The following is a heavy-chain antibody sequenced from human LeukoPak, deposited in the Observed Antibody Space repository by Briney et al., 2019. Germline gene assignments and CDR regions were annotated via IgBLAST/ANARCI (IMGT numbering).Heavy chain of an antibody. CDR2: IYYSGST. J-gene: IGHJ6*02. D-gene: IGHD1-26*01. CDR3: AGGSYYYYGMDV. Sequence: SETLSLTCTVSGGSISSYYWSWIRQPPGKGLEWIGYIYYSGSTNYNPSLKSRVTISVDTSKNQFSLKLSSATAADTAVYYCAGGSYYYYGMDVWGQGTTVTVSS. V-gene: IGHV4-59*08. CDR1: GGSISSYY.